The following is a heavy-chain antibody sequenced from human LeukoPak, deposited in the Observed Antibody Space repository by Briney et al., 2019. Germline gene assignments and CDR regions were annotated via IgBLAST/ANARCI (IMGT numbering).Heavy chain of an antibody. CDR3: ARSLQWEPSYGY. V-gene: IGHV4-59*01. D-gene: IGHD1-26*01. J-gene: IGHJ4*02. Sequence: SSETLSLTCTVSYGSISTYYWTWIRQPPGKGLEWIGYIDYSGSTNYNPSVKSRVTISVDTSKNQFSLTLRSVTAADTAVYFCARSLQWEPSYGYWGQGSLVTVSS. CDR1: YGSISTYY. CDR2: IDYSGST.